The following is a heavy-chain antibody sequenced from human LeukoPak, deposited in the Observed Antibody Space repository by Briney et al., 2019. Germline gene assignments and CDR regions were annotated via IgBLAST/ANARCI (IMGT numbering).Heavy chain of an antibody. Sequence: ASVKVSCKVSRYTLTELSMHWVRQAPGQGLEWMGWISAYSGNTNYAQKLQGRVTMTTDTSTSTAYMELRSLRSDDTAVYYCARGGNDYVWGSYQPYYFDYWGQGTLVTVSS. D-gene: IGHD3-16*02. CDR3: ARGGNDYVWGSYQPYYFDY. V-gene: IGHV1-18*01. CDR1: RYTLTELS. CDR2: ISAYSGNT. J-gene: IGHJ4*02.